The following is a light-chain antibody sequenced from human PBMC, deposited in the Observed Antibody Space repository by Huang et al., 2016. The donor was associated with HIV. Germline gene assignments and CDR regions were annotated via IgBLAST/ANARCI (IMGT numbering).Light chain of an antibody. CDR2: KAA. CDR1: QTITWW. CDR3: QQYNAYPWT. Sequence: DIQMTQSPSTLSASIGDRVTITCRASQTITWWLAWYQQKPGKAPKVLSYKAASLESGVPSRFIGSGSGTEFPLTISSLQPNDFATYYCQQYNAYPWTFGQGTKVEI. J-gene: IGKJ1*01. V-gene: IGKV1-5*03.